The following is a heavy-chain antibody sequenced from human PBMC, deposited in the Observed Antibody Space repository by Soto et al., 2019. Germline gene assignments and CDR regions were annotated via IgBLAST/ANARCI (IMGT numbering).Heavy chain of an antibody. CDR1: GYTFTGYY. J-gene: IGHJ3*02. CDR3: ARASKADNDAFDI. D-gene: IGHD3-9*01. CDR2: INPNSGGT. Sequence: ASVKVSCKASGYTFTGYYMHWVRQAPGQGLEWMGWINPNSGGTNYAQKFQGWVTMTRDTSISTAYMELSRLRSDDTAVYYCARASKADNDAFDIWGQGTMVTVSS. V-gene: IGHV1-2*04.